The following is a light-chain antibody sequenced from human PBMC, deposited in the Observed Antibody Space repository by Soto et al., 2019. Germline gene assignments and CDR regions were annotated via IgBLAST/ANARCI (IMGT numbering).Light chain of an antibody. J-gene: IGLJ1*01. V-gene: IGLV1-40*01. CDR3: QSYDSTLDARYV. CDR2: GDS. CDR1: GSNIGAGYA. Sequence: QSVLTQPPSVSGAPGQRVTISCTGSGSNIGAGYAVHWYQHRPGTAPKLLVFGDSHRPSGVPDRFSGSKSGTSASLAITGLQAEDEGDYYCQSYDSTLDARYVFGTGTKLTVL.